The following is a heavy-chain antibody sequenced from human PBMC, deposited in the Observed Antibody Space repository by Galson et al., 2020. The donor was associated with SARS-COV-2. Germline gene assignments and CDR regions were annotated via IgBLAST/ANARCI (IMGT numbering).Heavy chain of an antibody. CDR3: AKDINERIAVDHFDY. V-gene: IGHV3-9*01. CDR2: ISWNSGSI. CDR1: GFTFDEYA. J-gene: IGHJ4*02. D-gene: IGHD6-19*01. Sequence: GGSLRLSCVASGFTFDEYAMHWVRQAPGKGLEWVSGISWNSGSIGYADSVKGRFTISRDNAKNSLYLQMNSLRTEDTALYYCAKDINERIAVDHFDYWGQGTLVTVSS.